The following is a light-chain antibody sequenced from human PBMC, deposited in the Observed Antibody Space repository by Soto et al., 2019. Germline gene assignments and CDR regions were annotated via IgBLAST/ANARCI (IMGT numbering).Light chain of an antibody. J-gene: IGKJ1*01. CDR1: QSVLYSSNNKNY. CDR3: QQYYSSLRA. Sequence: DIVMTQSPDSQAVSLGERATINCKSSQSVLYSSNNKNYLAWYQQKPGQPPKLLIYWASTRESGVPDRFRGSGSGTDFTLTISSLQAEDVAVYYCQQYYSSLRAFGQGTRVEIK. CDR2: WAS. V-gene: IGKV4-1*01.